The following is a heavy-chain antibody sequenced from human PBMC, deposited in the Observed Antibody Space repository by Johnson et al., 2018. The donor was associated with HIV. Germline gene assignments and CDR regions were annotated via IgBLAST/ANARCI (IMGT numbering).Heavy chain of an antibody. J-gene: IGHJ3*02. CDR1: GFTFDDYG. CDR2: INWNGGST. V-gene: IGHV3-20*04. Sequence: VQLVESGGSVVRPGGSLRLSCAASGFTFDDYGMSWVRQAPGKGLEWVSGINWNGGSTGYADSVKGRFTISRDNAKNSLYLQMNSLRAEDTALYYCAMTEYFGWDRSHAFDIWGQGTMVTVSS. CDR3: AMTEYFGWDRSHAFDI. D-gene: IGHD3-9*01.